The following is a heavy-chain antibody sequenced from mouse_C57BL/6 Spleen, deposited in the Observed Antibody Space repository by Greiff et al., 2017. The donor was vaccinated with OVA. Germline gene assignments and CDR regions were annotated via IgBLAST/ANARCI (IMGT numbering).Heavy chain of an antibody. CDR2: ISYNGSN. Sequence: EVKLQESGPGLVKPSQSLSLTCSVTGYSITSGYYWNWNRQFPGNILEWTGYISYNGSNNYNPSLNNQIAVTRDTSKNQYFLKLNSVTTEDTATYYCARVRAYFDYWGQGTTLTVSS. CDR3: ARVRAYFDY. V-gene: IGHV3-6*01. CDR1: GYSITSGYY. J-gene: IGHJ2*01.